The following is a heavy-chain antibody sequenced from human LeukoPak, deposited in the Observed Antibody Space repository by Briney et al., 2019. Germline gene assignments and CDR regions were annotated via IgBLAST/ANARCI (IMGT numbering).Heavy chain of an antibody. Sequence: GGSLRLSCAASGFTFSSYAMSWVRQAPGKGLEWVSAISGSGGSTYYADSVKGRFTISRDNSKNTLYLQMNSLRAEDTAVYYCAKGDRITMIVVVIVAERAFDIWGQGTMVTVSS. CDR2: ISGSGGST. CDR3: AKGDRITMIVVVIVAERAFDI. V-gene: IGHV3-23*01. J-gene: IGHJ3*02. CDR1: GFTFSSYA. D-gene: IGHD3-22*01.